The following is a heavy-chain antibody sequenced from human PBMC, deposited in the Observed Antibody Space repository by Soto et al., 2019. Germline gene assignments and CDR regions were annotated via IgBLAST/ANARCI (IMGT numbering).Heavy chain of an antibody. CDR3: ARGVSAGVDY. CDR2: MEPSTGTT. V-gene: IGHV1-8*01. J-gene: IGHJ4*02. CDR1: GYSFTSLD. Sequence: SCKASGYSFTSLDINWVRQTAGQGLEWMGWMEPSTGTTGYAQKFQGRVTMTRDTSINTAYMELTTLTSDDTAFYYCARGVSAGVDYWGQGTLVTVSS. D-gene: IGHD1-26*01.